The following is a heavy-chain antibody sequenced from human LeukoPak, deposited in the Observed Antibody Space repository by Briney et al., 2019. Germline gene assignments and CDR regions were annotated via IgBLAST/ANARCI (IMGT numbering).Heavy chain of an antibody. CDR1: GYTFTGYY. CDR3: ARDGGTDCSSTSCYVGYFDY. CDR2: TNPNSGGT. Sequence: VASVKVSCKASGYTFTGYYMHWVRQAPGQGLEWMGWTNPNSGGTNYAQKFQGRVTMTRGTSISTAYMELSRLRSDDTAVYYCARDGGTDCSSTSCYVGYFDYWGQGTLVTVSS. D-gene: IGHD2-2*01. J-gene: IGHJ4*02. V-gene: IGHV1-2*02.